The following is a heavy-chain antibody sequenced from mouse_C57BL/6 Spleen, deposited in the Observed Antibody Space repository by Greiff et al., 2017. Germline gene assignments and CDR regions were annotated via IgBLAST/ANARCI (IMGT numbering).Heavy chain of an antibody. CDR1: GFSLTSYG. V-gene: IGHV2-2*01. CDR3: ARNSVVDWYFDV. D-gene: IGHD1-1*01. Sequence: VHLVESGPGLVQPSQSLSITCTVSGFSLTSYGVHWVRQSPGKGLEWLGVIWSGGSTDYNAAFISRLSISKDNSKSQVFFKMNSLQADDTAIYYCARNSVVDWYFDVWGTGTTVTVSS. J-gene: IGHJ1*03. CDR2: IWSGGST.